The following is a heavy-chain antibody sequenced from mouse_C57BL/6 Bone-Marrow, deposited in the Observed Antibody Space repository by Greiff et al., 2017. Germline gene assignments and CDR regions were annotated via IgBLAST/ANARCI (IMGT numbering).Heavy chain of an antibody. D-gene: IGHD1-1*01. CDR1: GYTFTDYY. Sequence: QVQLQQSGPELVKPGASVKISCKASGYTFTDYYINWVKQRPGQGLEWIGWIFPGSGSTYYNEKFKGKATLTVDKSSSTAYMLLSSLTSEDSEVYFCARYYGSSPNYFDYWGQGTTLTVSS. V-gene: IGHV1-75*01. CDR3: ARYYGSSPNYFDY. CDR2: IFPGSGST. J-gene: IGHJ2*01.